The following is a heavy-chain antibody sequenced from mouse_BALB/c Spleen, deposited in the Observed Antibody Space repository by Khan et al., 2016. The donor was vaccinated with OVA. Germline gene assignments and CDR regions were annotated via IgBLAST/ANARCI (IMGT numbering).Heavy chain of an antibody. CDR2: LNPNTGST. Sequence: QMQLEESGAELAKPGSSVKMSCLASGYAFTTYWMHWIKQRPGQGPEWIGYLNPNTGSTENNQQFKDKATLTTDASSSTAYMQLSSLTSEDSAVRYCTRRGLFGIIVYWGQGTEV. V-gene: IGHV1-7*01. CDR1: GYAFTTYW. J-gene: IGHJ3*01. CDR3: TRRGLFGIIVY. D-gene: IGHD1-1*02.